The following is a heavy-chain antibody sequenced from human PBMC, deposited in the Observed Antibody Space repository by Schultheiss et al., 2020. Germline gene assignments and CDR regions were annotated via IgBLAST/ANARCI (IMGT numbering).Heavy chain of an antibody. D-gene: IGHD6-13*01. CDR2: ISSSSSYI. Sequence: GGSLRLSCAASGFTFSSYAMHWVRQAPGKGLEWVSSISSSSSYIYYADSVKGRFTISRDNAKNTLYLQMNSLRAEDTAVYYCARDLSYSSSWYGFDYYYGIDVWGQGNTVTVSS. V-gene: IGHV3-21*01. CDR3: ARDLSYSSSWYGFDYYYGIDV. CDR1: GFTFSSYA. J-gene: IGHJ6*02.